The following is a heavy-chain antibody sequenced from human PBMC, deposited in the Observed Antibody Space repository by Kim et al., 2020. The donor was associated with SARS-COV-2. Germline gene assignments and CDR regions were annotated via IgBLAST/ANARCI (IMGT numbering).Heavy chain of an antibody. D-gene: IGHD3-10*01. CDR1: GYTFTSYA. J-gene: IGHJ5*02. Sequence: ASVKVSCKASGYTFTSYAMHWVRQAPGQRLEWMGWINAGNGNTKYSQKFQGRVTITRDTSASTAYMELSSLRSEDTAVYYCARGGVTMVRGVIIASWFDPWGQGTLVTVSS. V-gene: IGHV1-3*01. CDR3: ARGGVTMVRGVIIASWFDP. CDR2: INAGNGNT.